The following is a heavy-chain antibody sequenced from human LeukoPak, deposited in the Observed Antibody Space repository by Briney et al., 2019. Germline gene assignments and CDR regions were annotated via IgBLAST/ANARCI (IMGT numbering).Heavy chain of an antibody. Sequence: SETLSLTCTVSGGSISSSSYYWGWIRQPPGKGLEWIGSIYYSGSTNYNPSLKSRVTISVDTSKKQFSLKLSSVTAADTAVYYCVTYYFDSSGPKKNYWGQGTLVTVSS. V-gene: IGHV4-39*07. D-gene: IGHD3-22*01. CDR2: IYYSGST. CDR1: GGSISSSSYY. J-gene: IGHJ4*02. CDR3: VTYYFDSSGPKKNY.